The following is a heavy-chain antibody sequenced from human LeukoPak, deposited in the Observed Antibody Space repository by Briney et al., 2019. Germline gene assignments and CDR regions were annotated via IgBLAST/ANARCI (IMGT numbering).Heavy chain of an antibody. V-gene: IGHV3-7*01. J-gene: IGHJ4*02. CDR2: IKQDGSEK. CDR3: ARDAPYYDFWSGYPSSIDY. D-gene: IGHD3-3*01. Sequence: PGGSLRLSCAASGFTFSSYWMSWVRQAPGKGLEWVANIKQDGSEKYYVDSVKGRFTISRDSAKNSLYLQMNSLRAEDAAVYYCARDAPYYDFWSGYPSSIDYWGQGTLVTVSS. CDR1: GFTFSSYW.